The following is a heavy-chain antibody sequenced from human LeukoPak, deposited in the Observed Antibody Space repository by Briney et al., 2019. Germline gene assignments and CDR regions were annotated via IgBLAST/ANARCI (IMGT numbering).Heavy chain of an antibody. CDR2: VSGTGGRT. Sequence: GGSLRLSCAASGFTFSTYAMSWVRQAPGKGLEWVSVVSGTGGRTYYADSVKGRFTISRDNSKNTLYLQMNSLRAEDTAVYYCARSRPCGGDCYSYDYWGQGTLVTVSS. V-gene: IGHV3-23*01. J-gene: IGHJ4*02. CDR1: GFTFSTYA. D-gene: IGHD2-21*02. CDR3: ARSRPCGGDCYSYDY.